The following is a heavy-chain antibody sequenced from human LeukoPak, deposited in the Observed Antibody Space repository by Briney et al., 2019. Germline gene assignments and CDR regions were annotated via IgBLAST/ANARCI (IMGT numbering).Heavy chain of an antibody. CDR1: GFTFSSYS. Sequence: SGVSLRLSCAASGFTFSSYSMNWLREAPGKGREWVSYISSSSSTIYYADSEKRRFTISRDNAKKSLYLQMNSLRAEDTAVYYCASSTPGGYDFKWGQGTLVTVSS. J-gene: IGHJ4*02. V-gene: IGHV3-48*01. CDR2: ISSSSSTI. D-gene: IGHD5-12*01. CDR3: ASSTPGGYDFK.